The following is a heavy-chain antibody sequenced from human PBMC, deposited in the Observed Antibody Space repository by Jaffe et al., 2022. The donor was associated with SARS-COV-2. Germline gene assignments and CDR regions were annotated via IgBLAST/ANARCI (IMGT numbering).Heavy chain of an antibody. Sequence: QLQLQESGPGLVKPSETLSLTCTVSGGSISSSSYYWGWIRQPPGKGLEWIGSIYYSGSTYYNPSLKSRVTISVDTSKNQFSLKLSSVTAADTAVYYCARPRHDYSNNVGWFDPWGQGTLVTVSS. D-gene: IGHD4-4*01. CDR2: IYYSGST. J-gene: IGHJ5*02. CDR1: GGSISSSSYY. V-gene: IGHV4-39*01. CDR3: ARPRHDYSNNVGWFDP.